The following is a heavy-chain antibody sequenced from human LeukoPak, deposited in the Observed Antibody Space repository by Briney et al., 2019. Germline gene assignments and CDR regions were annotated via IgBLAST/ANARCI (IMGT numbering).Heavy chain of an antibody. J-gene: IGHJ5*02. CDR1: GVTFSSYA. D-gene: IGHD3-3*01. V-gene: IGHV3-23*01. CDR2: ISGSGGST. CDR3: AKGQYYDFWSGYRGTDWFDP. Sequence: GGSLRLSCAASGVTFSSYAMSWVRQAPGKGLEWVSAISGSGGSTYYADSVKGRFTISRDNSKNTLYLQMNSLRAEDTAVYYCAKGQYYDFWSGYRGTDWFDPWGQGTLVTVSS.